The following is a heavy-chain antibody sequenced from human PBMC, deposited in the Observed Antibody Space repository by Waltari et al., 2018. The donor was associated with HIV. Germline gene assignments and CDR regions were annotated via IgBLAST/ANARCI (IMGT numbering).Heavy chain of an antibody. Sequence: QLQESGPALVKPSETLSLSCPVSALPLTSKIYYWGWVRQSPGKRLDWIASVYYGGKTYNNPSLKSRLSLSLDTSKNRLSLNVTSVTAADTAVYYCARHSGPYVHFFDLWGRGTLVTVTS. CDR3: ARHSGPYVHFFDL. CDR2: VYYGGKT. V-gene: IGHV4-39*01. CDR1: ALPLTSKIYY. D-gene: IGHD3-16*01. J-gene: IGHJ2*01.